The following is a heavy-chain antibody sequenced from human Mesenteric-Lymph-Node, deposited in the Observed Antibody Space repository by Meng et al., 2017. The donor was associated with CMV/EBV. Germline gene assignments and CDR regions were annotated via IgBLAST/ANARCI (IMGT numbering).Heavy chain of an antibody. CDR2: INHSGST. CDR3: ARGGPTVTSGALDY. D-gene: IGHD4-17*01. V-gene: IGHV4-34*01. J-gene: IGHJ4*02. CDR1: GESFSGYY. Sequence: AVYGESFSGYYWSWIRQPPGKGLKWIGEINHSGSTNYNPSLKSRVTISVDTSKNQFSLKLSSVTAADTAVYYCARGGPTVTSGALDYWGQGTLVTVSS.